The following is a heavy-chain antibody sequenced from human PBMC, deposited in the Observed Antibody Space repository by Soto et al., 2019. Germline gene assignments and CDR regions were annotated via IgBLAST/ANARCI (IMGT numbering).Heavy chain of an antibody. CDR1: GGSISSYY. D-gene: IGHD3-22*01. CDR2: IYYSGST. J-gene: IGHJ4*02. Sequence: SETVSLTCTVSGGSISSYYWSWIRQPPGKGLEWIGYIYYSGSTNYNPSLKSRVTISVDTSKNQFSLKLSSVTAADTAVYYCARASYYDSSGYYFGYWGQGTLVTVSS. V-gene: IGHV4-59*08. CDR3: ARASYYDSSGYYFGY.